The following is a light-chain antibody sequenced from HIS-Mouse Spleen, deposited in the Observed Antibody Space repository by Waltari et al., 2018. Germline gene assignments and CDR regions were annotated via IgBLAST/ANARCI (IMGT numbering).Light chain of an antibody. CDR2: EGS. Sequence: QSALTQPASVSGSPGQSITISCTGTISYVGRYNLVSWYQQHPGKAPKLMIYEGSKRPSGVSNRFSGSKSGNTASLTISGLQAEDEADYYCCSYAGSSTYVFGTGTKVTVL. J-gene: IGLJ1*01. CDR3: CSYAGSSTYV. CDR1: ISYVGRYNL. V-gene: IGLV2-23*01.